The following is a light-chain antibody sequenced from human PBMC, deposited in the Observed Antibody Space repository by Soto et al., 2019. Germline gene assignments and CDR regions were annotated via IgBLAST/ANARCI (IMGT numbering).Light chain of an antibody. CDR2: DVS. CDR1: SSDVGGYNY. Sequence: SGLTQPASVSGSPGQSITISCTGTSSDVGGYNYVSWYQHHPGKAPKLIIYDVSNRPSGVSIRFSGSKSDNTASLTISGLQPEDEADYHCSSYTTSNTRQIVFGTGTKVTVL. CDR3: SSYTTSNTRQIV. V-gene: IGLV2-14*03. J-gene: IGLJ1*01.